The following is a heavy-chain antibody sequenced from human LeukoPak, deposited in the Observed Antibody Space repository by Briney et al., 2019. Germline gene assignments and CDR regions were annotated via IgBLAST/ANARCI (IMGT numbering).Heavy chain of an antibody. D-gene: IGHD3-10*02. CDR3: AELGITMIGGV. J-gene: IGHJ6*04. V-gene: IGHV3-48*03. CDR2: ISSSGSTI. CDR1: GFTFSSYE. Sequence: GGSLRLSCAASGFTFSSYEMNWVRQAPGKGLEWVSYISSSGSTINYADSVKGRFTISRDNAKNSLYLQMNSLRAEDTAVYYCAELGITMIGGVWGKGTAVTISS.